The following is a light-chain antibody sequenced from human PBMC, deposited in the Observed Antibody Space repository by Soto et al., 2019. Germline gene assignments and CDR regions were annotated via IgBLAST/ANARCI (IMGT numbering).Light chain of an antibody. Sequence: DIQMTQSPSSLSASVGDRVTITCRASQSISSYLNWYQQKPGKAPKLLIYAASSLQSGVPSRFSGSGSGTDFTPTISSLQPEDFATYYCQQGYSTPQSFGPGTKVDIK. J-gene: IGKJ3*01. CDR2: AAS. CDR3: QQGYSTPQS. CDR1: QSISSY. V-gene: IGKV1-39*01.